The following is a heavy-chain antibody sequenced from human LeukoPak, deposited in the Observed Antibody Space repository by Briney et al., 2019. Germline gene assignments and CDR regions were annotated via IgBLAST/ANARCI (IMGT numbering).Heavy chain of an antibody. CDR1: GGSISSSSYY. CDR2: IYYSGST. V-gene: IGHV4-39*01. Sequence: PSETLSLTCTVSGGSISSSSYYWGWIRQPPGKGLEWIGSIYYSGSTYYNPSLKSRVTISVDTSKNQFSLKLSSVTAADTAEYYCARNRAPAAIPFDPWGQGTLVTVSS. J-gene: IGHJ5*02. D-gene: IGHD2-2*01. CDR3: ARNRAPAAIPFDP.